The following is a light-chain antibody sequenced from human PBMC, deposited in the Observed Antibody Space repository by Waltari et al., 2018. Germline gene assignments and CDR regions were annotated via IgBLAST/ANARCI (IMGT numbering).Light chain of an antibody. CDR3: QQCLTTPPYS. Sequence: DIVITQSPDSLAVSLGERATISCKSSQNLLYIPYNKDYLAWYQYKPGRPPKLLFYWASTRKSGVQDRVTGGGVWADFTLSISGLQPDDVAIYYWQQCLTTPPYSFGQGTQLEIK. V-gene: IGKV4-1*01. J-gene: IGKJ2*01. CDR1: QNLLYIPYNKDY. CDR2: WAS.